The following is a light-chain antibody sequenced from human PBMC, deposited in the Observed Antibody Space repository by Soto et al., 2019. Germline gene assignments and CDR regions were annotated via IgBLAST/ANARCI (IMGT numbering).Light chain of an antibody. J-gene: IGKJ5*01. CDR1: QSISRY. CDR3: EQSYGTPIT. CDR2: VAS. V-gene: IGKV1-39*01. Sequence: DIQMTQSPSSLSASVGDRVTITCRASQSISRYLNWYQQKPGKAPNLLIYVASSLQSEVPSRFSGSGSGTDFTRTITSLQPEDFATYYCEQSYGTPITFGQGTRLEIK.